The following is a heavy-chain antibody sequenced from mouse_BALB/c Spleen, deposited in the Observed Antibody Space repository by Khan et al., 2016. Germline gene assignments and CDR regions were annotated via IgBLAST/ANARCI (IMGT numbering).Heavy chain of an antibody. D-gene: IGHD2-1*01. V-gene: IGHV14-4*02. Sequence: VQLQQSGAELVRSGASVKLSCTASGFNIKDYYIHWVKQRPEQGLEWIGWIDPEIGDTEYAPKFQGKATMTADTSSNTAYLQLSSLTSDDTAVYYCASDGNIIAWFAYWGQGTLVTVSA. CDR2: IDPEIGDT. CDR3: ASDGNIIAWFAY. CDR1: GFNIKDYY. J-gene: IGHJ3*01.